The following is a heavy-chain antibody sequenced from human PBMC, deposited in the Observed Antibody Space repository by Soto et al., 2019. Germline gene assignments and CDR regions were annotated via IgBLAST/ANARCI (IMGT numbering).Heavy chain of an antibody. Sequence: SVTLSLTCSLYRAFNSDYSWNCTRQPPGKGLEWMGYIYYNSGSTSYNPSLKSRVTISADTSKNQFSLKLSSVTAADTALYYCARASIPVAAPPFDYWGQGTLVTVSS. D-gene: IGHD6-19*01. CDR2: IYYNSGST. CDR1: RAFNSDYS. J-gene: IGHJ4*02. V-gene: IGHV4-59*01. CDR3: ARASIPVAAPPFDY.